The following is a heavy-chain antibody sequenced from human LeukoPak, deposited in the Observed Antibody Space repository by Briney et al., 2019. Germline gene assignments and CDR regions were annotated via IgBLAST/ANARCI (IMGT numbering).Heavy chain of an antibody. J-gene: IGHJ4*02. CDR3: AKGSSSSRPYYFDF. D-gene: IGHD6-6*01. CDR1: GFSFSSYA. CDR2: ITDSGGST. V-gene: IGHV3-23*01. Sequence: GGSLRLSCAVSGFSFSSYAMSWVRQAPGKGLEWVSAITDSGGSTYHADSVRGRFTISRDNSKNTLFLQMNSLRVEDTAIYYGAKGSSSSRPYYFDFWGQGTLVTVSS.